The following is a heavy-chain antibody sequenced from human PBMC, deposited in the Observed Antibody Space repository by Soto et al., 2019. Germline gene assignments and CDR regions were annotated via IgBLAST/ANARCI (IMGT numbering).Heavy chain of an antibody. CDR2: IFYDGSKK. CDR1: GYIFSNYG. Sequence: PGGSLRLSCAASGYIFSNYGMHWVRQAPGKGLEWVAVIFYDGSKKYYADSVKGRFTISRDISRNTLYLEMNSLRAEDTGVYYCARDCGVVAVDLDYWGQGTLVTVS. J-gene: IGHJ4*02. CDR3: ARDCGVVAVDLDY. D-gene: IGHD2-2*01. V-gene: IGHV3-33*01.